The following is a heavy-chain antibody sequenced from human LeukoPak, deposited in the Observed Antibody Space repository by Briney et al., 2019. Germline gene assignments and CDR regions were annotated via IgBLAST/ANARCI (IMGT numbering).Heavy chain of an antibody. D-gene: IGHD3-22*01. J-gene: IGHJ4*02. V-gene: IGHV3-11*01. CDR2: IGNSGTPI. CDR1: GFTFRHYF. CDR3: ARVGSYDSTPFDC. Sequence: GGSLRLSCTASGFTFRHYFMSWIRQAPGKGLEWVSYIGNSGTPIYYADSVKGRITISRDNAKNTVYLQRNGLRAEDTAVYYCARVGSYDSTPFDCWGQRSLVTVS.